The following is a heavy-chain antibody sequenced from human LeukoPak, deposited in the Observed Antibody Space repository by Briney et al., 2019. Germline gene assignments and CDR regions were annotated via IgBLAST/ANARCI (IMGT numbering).Heavy chain of an antibody. D-gene: IGHD2-2*01. Sequence: SVKVSCKASGGTFSSYAISWVRQAPGQGLEWVGGIIPIFGTANYAQKFQGRVTITADESTSTAYMELSSLRSEDTAVYYCATPPTYCSSTSCSEFSFDYWGQGTLVTVSS. V-gene: IGHV1-69*13. CDR1: GGTFSSYA. CDR2: IIPIFGTA. CDR3: ATPPTYCSSTSCSEFSFDY. J-gene: IGHJ4*02.